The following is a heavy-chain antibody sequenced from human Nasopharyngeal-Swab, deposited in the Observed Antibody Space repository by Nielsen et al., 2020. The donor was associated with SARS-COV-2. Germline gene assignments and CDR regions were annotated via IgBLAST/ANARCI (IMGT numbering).Heavy chain of an antibody. J-gene: IGHJ5*02. Sequence: GGSLRLSCAASGFTFSSYSMNWVRQAPGKGLEWVSSISSSSSYIYYADSVKGRFTISRDSAKNSLYLQMNSLRAEDTAVYYCARDLRSGWNWFDPWGQGTLVTVSS. CDR3: ARDLRSGWNWFDP. V-gene: IGHV3-21*01. D-gene: IGHD6-19*01. CDR1: GFTFSSYS. CDR2: ISSSSSYI.